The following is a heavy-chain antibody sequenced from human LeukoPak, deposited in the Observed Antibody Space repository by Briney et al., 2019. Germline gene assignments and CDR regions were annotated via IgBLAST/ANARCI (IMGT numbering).Heavy chain of an antibody. CDR2: IYPGDSDT. Sequence: GESLKISCKGSGYSFTSYWIGWVRQMPGKGLEWMGIIYPGDSDTRYSPSFQGQVTISADKSISTAYLQWSSLKASDTAMYYCARAVTSVVPAVYGFDYWGQGTLVTVSS. V-gene: IGHV5-51*01. CDR1: GYSFTSYW. J-gene: IGHJ4*02. D-gene: IGHD2-2*01. CDR3: ARAVTSVVPAVYGFDY.